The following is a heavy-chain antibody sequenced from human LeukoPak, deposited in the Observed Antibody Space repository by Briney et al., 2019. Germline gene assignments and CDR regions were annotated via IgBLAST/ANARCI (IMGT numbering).Heavy chain of an antibody. CDR1: GGSISSYY. V-gene: IGHV4-59*01. J-gene: IGHJ4*02. Sequence: SETLSLTCTVSGGSISSYYWSWIRQPPGKGLEWIGYIYYSGSTNYNPSLKSRVTISVDTSKNQFSLKLSPVTAADTAVYYCARGRSSGIDYWGQGTLVTVSS. D-gene: IGHD6-19*01. CDR2: IYYSGST. CDR3: ARGRSSGIDY.